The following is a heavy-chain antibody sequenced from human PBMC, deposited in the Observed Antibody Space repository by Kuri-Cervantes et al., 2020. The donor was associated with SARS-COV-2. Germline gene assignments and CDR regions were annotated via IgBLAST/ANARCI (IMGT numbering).Heavy chain of an antibody. J-gene: IGHJ6*03. CDR2: NSDNGGST. CDR3: AKDRDTSGYYYYYMDV. CDR1: GFTFSRNA. Sequence: GESMKISYAASGFTFSRNAMHWVRQAPGKGLEYVSSNSDNGGSTYYANSVKGRFTISRDNSKTTLYLQMDNLGAEDMAVYYCAKDRDTSGYYYYYMDVWGKGTTVTVSS. D-gene: IGHD3-22*01. V-gene: IGHV3-64*01.